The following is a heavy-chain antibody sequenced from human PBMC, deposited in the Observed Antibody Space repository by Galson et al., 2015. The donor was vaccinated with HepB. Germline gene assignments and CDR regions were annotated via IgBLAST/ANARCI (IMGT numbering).Heavy chain of an antibody. V-gene: IGHV3-33*01. CDR3: ARNQRVVVTSMSVYDALDI. Sequence: SLRLSCAASGFNFTTFGMHWVRQAPGKGLEWVSVIWNDGNYKSYTDSVKGRFTISRDNFKNTLSLQMNSLRAEDTAIYYCARNQRVVVTSMSVYDALDIWGQGTMVTVSS. D-gene: IGHD2-21*02. CDR2: IWNDGNYK. J-gene: IGHJ3*02. CDR1: GFNFTTFG.